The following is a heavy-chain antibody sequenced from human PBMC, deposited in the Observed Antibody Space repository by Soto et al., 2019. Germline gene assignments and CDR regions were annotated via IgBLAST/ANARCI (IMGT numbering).Heavy chain of an antibody. CDR1: RNTFNAYW. J-gene: IGHJ3*01. Sequence: GESLKISCKVSRNTFNAYWIGWVRQMPGKGLEWMGIIFPGDSDTIYSPSFQGQVTMSVDKSTNTAYLQWRSLTASDTAIYFCARASIVVTAIPSAFDVWGQGTMVTVSS. V-gene: IGHV5-51*01. CDR2: IFPGDSDT. CDR3: ARASIVVTAIPSAFDV. D-gene: IGHD2-21*02.